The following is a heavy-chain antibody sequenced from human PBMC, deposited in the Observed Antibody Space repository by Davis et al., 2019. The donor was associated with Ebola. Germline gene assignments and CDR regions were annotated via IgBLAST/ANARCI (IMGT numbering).Heavy chain of an antibody. D-gene: IGHD6-13*01. CDR3: ARDPLYSSSWYGWFDP. Sequence: ASVKVSCKASGYTFTSYAIHWVRQAPGQRLEWMGWINAGNGNTKYSQKFQGRVTITRDTSASTAYMELSSLRSEDTAVYYCARDPLYSSSWYGWFDPWGQGTLVTVSS. CDR2: INAGNGNT. CDR1: GYTFTSYA. J-gene: IGHJ5*02. V-gene: IGHV1-3*01.